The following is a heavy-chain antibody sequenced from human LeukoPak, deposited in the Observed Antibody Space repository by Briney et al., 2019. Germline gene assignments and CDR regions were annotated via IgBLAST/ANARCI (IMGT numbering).Heavy chain of an antibody. V-gene: IGHV3-11*01. Sequence: GGSLRLSCVASGFTFSDYYMSWIRQAPGKGLEWVSYISSGSGTIYYADSVKGRFTISRGNAKNSLYLQMNSLRAEDTAAYYCARTRYPNTFDIWGQGTMVTVSS. CDR3: ARTRYPNTFDI. J-gene: IGHJ3*02. CDR2: ISSGSGTI. CDR1: GFTFSDYY. D-gene: IGHD1-26*01.